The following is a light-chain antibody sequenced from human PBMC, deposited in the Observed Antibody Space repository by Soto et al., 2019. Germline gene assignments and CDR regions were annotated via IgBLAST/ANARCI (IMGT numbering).Light chain of an antibody. CDR1: QGISTW. CDR3: QQASSLPHT. CDR2: GAS. J-gene: IGKJ2*01. V-gene: IGKV1-12*01. Sequence: DIQMTQSPSSVSASVGDRVTLTCRARQGISTWLAWYQQQPGKVPKLLIYGASHLQTGVPSRFSGSGSGTDFTLTISSLQPEDFETYYCQQASSLPHTLGQGTRVEIK.